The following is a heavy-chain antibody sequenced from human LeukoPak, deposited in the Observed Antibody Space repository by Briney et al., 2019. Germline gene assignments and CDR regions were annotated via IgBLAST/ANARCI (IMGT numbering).Heavy chain of an antibody. CDR2: ISSSGSII. D-gene: IGHD3-22*01. J-gene: IGHJ4*02. Sequence: GGSLRLSCAASGFTFSDYYMSWVRQAPGKGLEWVSYISSSGSIIYYADSEKGRFTISRDNAKNSLYLQMNSLRAEDTAVYYCARVRGRSSGYYYLDYWGQGTLVTVSS. CDR3: ARVRGRSSGYYYLDY. CDR1: GFTFSDYY. V-gene: IGHV3-11*01.